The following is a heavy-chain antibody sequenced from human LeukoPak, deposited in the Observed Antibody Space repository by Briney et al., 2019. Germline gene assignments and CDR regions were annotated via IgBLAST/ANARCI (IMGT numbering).Heavy chain of an antibody. Sequence: GGSLSLSCAASGFTFSSYAMSWVRQAPGKGLKWVSTISGGGGNTNYADSVKGRFTISRDNSKNTLYLQMNSLRAEDTAVYYCAKVGGDSDYYYYYTDVWGKGTTVTVSS. CDR1: GFTFSSYA. V-gene: IGHV3-23*01. CDR3: AKVGGDSDYYYYYTDV. D-gene: IGHD4-17*01. J-gene: IGHJ6*03. CDR2: ISGGGGNT.